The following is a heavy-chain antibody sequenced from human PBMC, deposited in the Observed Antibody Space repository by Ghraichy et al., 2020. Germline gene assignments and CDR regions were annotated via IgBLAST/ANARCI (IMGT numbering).Heavy chain of an antibody. CDR3: AKKRVELRRLDN. Sequence: SETLSLTCAVYGGSLSGYYWSWIRQSPGTGLEWIGEINQSGITNYNPSLKSRVTISVDTSKKQFPLKLTSVTAADTAVYFCAKKRVELRRLDNWGQGTQVTVSS. CDR1: GGSLSGYY. D-gene: IGHD1-7*01. V-gene: IGHV4-34*01. CDR2: INQSGIT. J-gene: IGHJ4*02.